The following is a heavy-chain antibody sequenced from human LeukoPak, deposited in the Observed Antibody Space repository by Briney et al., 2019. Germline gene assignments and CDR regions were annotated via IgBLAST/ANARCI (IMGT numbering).Heavy chain of an antibody. CDR3: AKGLVGSSIADFFDY. CDR2: IKQTGSEK. J-gene: IGHJ4*02. CDR1: GFTFSSYW. D-gene: IGHD6-6*01. Sequence: GGSLRLSCATSGFTFSSYWMSWVRQAPGQGLEWVANIKQTGSEKYYVDSVKGRFTISRDDAKNSLYLQMNSLRGEDMALYYCAKGLVGSSIADFFDYWGQGILVTVSS. V-gene: IGHV3-7*03.